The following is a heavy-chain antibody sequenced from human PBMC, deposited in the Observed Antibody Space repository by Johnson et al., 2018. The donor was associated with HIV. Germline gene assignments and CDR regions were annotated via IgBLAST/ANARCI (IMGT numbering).Heavy chain of an antibody. J-gene: IGHJ3*02. V-gene: IGHV3-30*18. D-gene: IGHD6-6*01. CDR3: ANLEYNSTDAFDI. CDR1: GFTFSSYG. Sequence: QEQLVESGGGVVQPGRSLRLSCAASGFTFSSYGMHWVRQAPGKGLEWVAVISYDGSDKYYADSVKGRLTISRDNSKNTLYLQMNSLRAEDTAVYYCANLEYNSTDAFDIWGQGTLVTVSS. CDR2: ISYDGSDK.